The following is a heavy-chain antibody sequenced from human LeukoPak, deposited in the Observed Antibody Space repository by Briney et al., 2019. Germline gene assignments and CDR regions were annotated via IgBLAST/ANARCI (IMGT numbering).Heavy chain of an antibody. J-gene: IGHJ6*03. V-gene: IGHV4-59*11. Sequence: SETLSLTRTVSGGSISSHYWSRIRQPPGKGLEWIGYIYYSGSTNYNPSLKSRVTISVDTSKNQFSLKLSSVTAADTAVYYCARLEWLSLYYYYYYMDVWGRGTTVTVSS. CDR1: GGSISSHY. CDR3: ARLEWLSLYYYYYYMDV. D-gene: IGHD3-3*01. CDR2: IYYSGST.